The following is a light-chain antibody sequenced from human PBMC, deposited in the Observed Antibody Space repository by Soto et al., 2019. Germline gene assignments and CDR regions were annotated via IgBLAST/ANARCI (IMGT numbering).Light chain of an antibody. Sequence: EIVLTQSPATLSLSPGERATLSCRASQSVSSSLAWYQQKPGQAPRLLIDDASNRATGIPARFSGSESGTDFTLTISSLEPEDSAVYYCQQRSRWPPALTFGGGTKVEI. CDR2: DAS. J-gene: IGKJ4*01. CDR3: QQRSRWPPALT. V-gene: IGKV3-11*01. CDR1: QSVSSS.